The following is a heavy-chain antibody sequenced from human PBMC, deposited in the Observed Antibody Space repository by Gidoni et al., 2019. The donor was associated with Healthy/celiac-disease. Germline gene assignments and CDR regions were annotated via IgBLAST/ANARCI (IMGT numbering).Heavy chain of an antibody. Sequence: EVQLVESGGGLVTPGGSLRLSGAASGFTSRSYSMHWVRQAPGKGLECVSSISSSSSYIYHADSVKGRFTISRDNAKNSLYLQMNSLRAEDTAVYYCARLGGNSGSWYFDLWGRGTLVTVSS. V-gene: IGHV3-21*01. CDR2: ISSSSSYI. CDR3: ARLGGNSGSWYFDL. CDR1: GFTSRSYS. J-gene: IGHJ2*01. D-gene: IGHD1-26*01.